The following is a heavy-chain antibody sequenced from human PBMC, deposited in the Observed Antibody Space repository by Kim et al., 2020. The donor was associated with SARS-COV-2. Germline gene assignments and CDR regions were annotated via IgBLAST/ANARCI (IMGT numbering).Heavy chain of an antibody. V-gene: IGHV3-23*01. CDR3: TKGRVRWLQLGDAFDI. D-gene: IGHD5-12*01. J-gene: IGHJ3*02. CDR1: GFTFSNSA. Sequence: GGSLRLSCSVSGFTFSNSAMNWVRQAPGKGLEWVSGISGNGASTFYAESVKGRIAISRDNSKNTLYLHMSSLRAEDTAVDYCTKGRVRWLQLGDAFDIWG. CDR2: ISGNGAST.